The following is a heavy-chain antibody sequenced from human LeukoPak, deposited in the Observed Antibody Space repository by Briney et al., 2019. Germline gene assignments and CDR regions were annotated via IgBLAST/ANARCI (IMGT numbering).Heavy chain of an antibody. D-gene: IGHD2-2*01. V-gene: IGHV3-30*19. Sequence: PGGSLRLSCAASGFMLNNYDMHWVRQAPGRGLEWVAMIWYDESNKYYADSVKGRFTISRDNSKNTLYLQMNSLRAEDTALYYCARHAWDDTRSWFDPWGQGTLVTVSS. J-gene: IGHJ5*02. CDR1: GFMLNNYD. CDR2: IWYDESNK. CDR3: ARHAWDDTRSWFDP.